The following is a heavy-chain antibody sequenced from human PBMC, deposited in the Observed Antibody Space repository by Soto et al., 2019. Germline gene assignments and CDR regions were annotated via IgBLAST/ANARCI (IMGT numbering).Heavy chain of an antibody. J-gene: IGHJ4*02. CDR1: GFTFSSYS. CDR2: ISSSSSTI. D-gene: IGHD6-19*01. V-gene: IGHV3-48*02. CDR3: AKNSGIAVAAHYYFDY. Sequence: XGSLRLSCSASGFTFSSYSMNWVRQAPGKGLEWVSYISSSSSTIYYADSVKGRFTISRDNAKNSLYLQMNSLRDEDTAVYYCAKNSGIAVAAHYYFDYWGQGTLVTVSS.